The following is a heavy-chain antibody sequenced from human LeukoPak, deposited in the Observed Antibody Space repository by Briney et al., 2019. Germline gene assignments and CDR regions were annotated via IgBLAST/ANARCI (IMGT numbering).Heavy chain of an antibody. V-gene: IGHV3-7*01. J-gene: IGHJ4*02. CDR1: GLSVSGQW. CDR2: IKGDGSQK. D-gene: IGHD3-3*01. CDR3: AKDVLEK. Sequence: GGSLRLAWVAAGLSVSGQWTGWGRQAPGKGLGWVATIKGDGSQKFYVHSVKGRFTIYRDDAHNSLQFQMNSLRDEDAAVYSCAKDVLEKWGQGTLVSVSS.